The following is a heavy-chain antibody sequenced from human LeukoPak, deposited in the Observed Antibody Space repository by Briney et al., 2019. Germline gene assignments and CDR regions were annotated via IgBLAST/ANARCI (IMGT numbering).Heavy chain of an antibody. V-gene: IGHV3-74*01. CDR3: AKDLHYGSADY. CDR1: GFTVSGDY. D-gene: IGHD3-10*01. J-gene: IGHJ4*02. CDR2: INPDGSNT. Sequence: HSGGSLRLSCAVSGFTVSGDYMSWVRQAPGKGLVWVSYINPDGSNTNYADSVKGRFTISRDNAKNALYLQMNSLRAEDTAVYYCAKDLHYGSADYWGQGTLVTVSS.